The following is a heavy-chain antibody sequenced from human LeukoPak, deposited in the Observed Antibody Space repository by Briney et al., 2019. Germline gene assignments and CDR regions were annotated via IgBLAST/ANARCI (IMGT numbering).Heavy chain of an antibody. D-gene: IGHD3-16*01. V-gene: IGHV4-61*01. CDR1: GGSVSSGSYY. CDR3: ARRGSGAPFDY. J-gene: IGHJ4*02. Sequence: SETLSLTCIVSGGSVSSGSYYWNWIRQPQGRGLQWIGYVYYSGSTNYNPSLKSRVTISLDTSKNQFSLKLNSVTAADTAVYYCARRGSGAPFDYWGQGALVTVSS. CDR2: VYYSGST.